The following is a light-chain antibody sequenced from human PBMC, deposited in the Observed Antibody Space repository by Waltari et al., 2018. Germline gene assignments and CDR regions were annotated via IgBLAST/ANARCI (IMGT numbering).Light chain of an antibody. CDR1: SSEVGGYEY. V-gene: IGLV2-14*01. CDR3: SSYSSSGTLV. Sequence: QSALTQPASVSGSPGQSITISCTGTSSEVGGYEYVSWYQQHPGKAPKLLIYDVTNRPSVVSDRFSGSKSGKTASLTVSGLQGEDEADYSCSSYSSSGTLVFGGGTKVTVL. J-gene: IGLJ3*02. CDR2: DVT.